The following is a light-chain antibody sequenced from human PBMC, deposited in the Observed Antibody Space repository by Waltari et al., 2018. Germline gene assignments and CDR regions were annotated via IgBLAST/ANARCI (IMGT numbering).Light chain of an antibody. CDR3: QSYNTFS. CDR2: KAS. Sequence: DIQMTQSPSTLSASVGDRIIITCRASQTISSWLAWYQRKPGKAPKLLISKASTLESGVPSRFSGSGSGTKFTLTITSLQPDDFATYYCQSYNTFSFGQGTKVESK. J-gene: IGKJ1*01. CDR1: QTISSW. V-gene: IGKV1-5*03.